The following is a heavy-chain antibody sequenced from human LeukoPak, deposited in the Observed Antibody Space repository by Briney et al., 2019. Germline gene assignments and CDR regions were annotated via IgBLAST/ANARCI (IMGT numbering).Heavy chain of an antibody. Sequence: ASVKVSCKASGGTFSSYAISWVRQAPAQALEWMGGIIPIFGTANYAQKFQGRVTITADESTSTAYMELSSLRSEDRAVYYYARYSSSWYPTPSGYYYYYGMDLWLKETTVTVSS. D-gene: IGHD6-13*01. J-gene: IGHJ6*04. V-gene: IGHV1-69*13. CDR1: GGTFSSYA. CDR3: ARYSSSWYPTPSGYYYYYGMDL. CDR2: IIPIFGTA.